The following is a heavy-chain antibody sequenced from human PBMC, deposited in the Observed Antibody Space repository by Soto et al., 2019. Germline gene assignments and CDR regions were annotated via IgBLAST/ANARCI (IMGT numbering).Heavy chain of an antibody. CDR3: VHRTRYSSLSHY. CDR2: IYWDEDK. CDR1: GFSLSTSVVG. D-gene: IGHD6-13*01. Sequence: QITLKESGPTLVKPTQTLTLTCTFSGFSLSTSVVGVGWIRQPPGKALECLALIYWDEDKLYSPSLKSRLTITKDTSKNQVALTMTNMDPVDTATFYCVHRTRYSSLSHYWGQGTLVTVSS. V-gene: IGHV2-5*02. J-gene: IGHJ4*02.